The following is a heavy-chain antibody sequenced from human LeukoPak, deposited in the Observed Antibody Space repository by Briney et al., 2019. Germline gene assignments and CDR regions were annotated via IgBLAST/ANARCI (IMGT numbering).Heavy chain of an antibody. V-gene: IGHV4-4*07. CDR2: IYTGGNT. Sequence: SETLSLTCTVSGGSISSYYWSWIRQPAGKGLEWIGRIYTGGNTNYNPSLKSRVTMLVDTSKNQFSLKLSSVTAADTAVYYCARVLDGSYLYFDLWGRGTLVTVSS. D-gene: IGHD1-26*01. CDR1: GGSISSYY. CDR3: ARVLDGSYLYFDL. J-gene: IGHJ2*01.